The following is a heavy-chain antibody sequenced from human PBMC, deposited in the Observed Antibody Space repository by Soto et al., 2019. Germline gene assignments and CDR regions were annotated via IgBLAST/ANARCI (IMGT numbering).Heavy chain of an antibody. CDR3: ARVPIAARPDYYYYYGMDV. D-gene: IGHD6-6*01. V-gene: IGHV1-69*13. CDR1: GGTFSSYA. J-gene: IGHJ6*02. CDR2: IIPIFGTA. Sequence: RASVKVSCKASGGTFSSYAISWVRQAPGQGLEWMGGIIPIFGTANYAQKFQGRVTITADESTSTAYMELSSLRSEDTAVYYCARVPIAARPDYYYYYGMDVWGQGTTVTVSS.